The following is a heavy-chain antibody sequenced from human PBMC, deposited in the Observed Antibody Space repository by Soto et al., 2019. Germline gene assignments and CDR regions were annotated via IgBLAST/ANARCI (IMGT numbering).Heavy chain of an antibody. J-gene: IGHJ5*02. CDR2: IYYSGST. CDR1: GGSISSGDYY. CDR3: ARDAFGVDNWFDP. Sequence: SETLSLTCTVSGGSISSGDYYWSWIRQPPGKGLEWIGYIYYSGSTYYNPSLKSRVTISVDTSKNQFSLKLSSVTAADTAVYYCARDAFGVDNWFDPWGQGTLVTVSS. D-gene: IGHD3-3*01. V-gene: IGHV4-30-4*01.